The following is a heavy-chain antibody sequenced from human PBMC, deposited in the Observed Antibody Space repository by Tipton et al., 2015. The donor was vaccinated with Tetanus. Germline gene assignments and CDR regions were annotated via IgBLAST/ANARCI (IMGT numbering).Heavy chain of an antibody. V-gene: IGHV4-39*07. D-gene: IGHD6-25*01. J-gene: IGHJ6*02. CDR1: RGSISRDIYN. CDR2: INYYGTT. CDR3: ARMQRYGMDV. Sequence: TLSLTCTVSRGSISRDIYNWGWIRQPPGRGLQWIGNINYYGTTYYSPSLKSRLTMSVDTSKNQFSLRLNSVTAADTAVYYCARMQRYGMDVWGQGTTVTVSS.